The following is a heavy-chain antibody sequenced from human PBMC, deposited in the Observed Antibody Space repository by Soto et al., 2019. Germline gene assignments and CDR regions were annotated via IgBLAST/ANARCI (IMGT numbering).Heavy chain of an antibody. J-gene: IGHJ3*01. CDR1: GFTFSNYG. Sequence: QVQLVESGGGVVQAGTSLRLSCVASGFTFSNYGMHWVRQAPGKGLEWIAGLSRGGGTTYYADSVKGRFTISRDNSKNTLDLIMNSLKVEDTALYYCAKDGQYRTDGFDVWGQGTMVTVSS. CDR2: LSRGGGTT. D-gene: IGHD6-6*01. V-gene: IGHV3-NL1*01. CDR3: AKDGQYRTDGFDV.